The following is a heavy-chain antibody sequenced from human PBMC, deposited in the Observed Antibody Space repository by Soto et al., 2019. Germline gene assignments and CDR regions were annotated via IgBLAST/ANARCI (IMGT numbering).Heavy chain of an antibody. V-gene: IGHV3-30*03. J-gene: IGHJ4*02. Sequence: QVQLVESGGGVVQPGRSLRLSCAASGLIFSSYGMHWVRQAPGKGLEWVAVISYDGSNKYYADSVKGRFTISRDNSKNTLDLQMNSLRAEDTAVYYCASILGADDYWGQGTLVTVSS. CDR2: ISYDGSNK. CDR1: GLIFSSYG. D-gene: IGHD3-16*01. CDR3: ASILGADDY.